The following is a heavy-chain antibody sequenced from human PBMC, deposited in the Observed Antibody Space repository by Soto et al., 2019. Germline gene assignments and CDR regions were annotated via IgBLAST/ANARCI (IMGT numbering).Heavy chain of an antibody. CDR3: ARDVLLRYFDWLSFSPYYFDY. V-gene: IGHV1-8*01. Sequence: ASVKVSCKASGYPFTSHDFNWVRQATGQGLEWLGWMNPSSDSTGYKQKLQGRVTMTTDTSTSTAYMELRSLRSDDTAVYYCARDVLLRYFDWLSFSPYYFDYWGQGTLVTVSS. CDR1: GYPFTSHD. J-gene: IGHJ4*02. CDR2: MNPSSDST. D-gene: IGHD3-9*01.